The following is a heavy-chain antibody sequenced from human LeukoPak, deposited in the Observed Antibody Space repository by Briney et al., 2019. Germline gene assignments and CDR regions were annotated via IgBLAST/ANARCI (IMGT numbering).Heavy chain of an antibody. CDR1: GFTFNTYA. D-gene: IGHD1-14*01. Sequence: GRSLRLSCAASGFTFNTYAMHWVRQAPGKGPEWVTVISYDGSKKYYADSVKGRFTVSRDNSKNTLYVQMNSLRPEDTAVYYCARGWEPFDYWGQGSLVTVSS. J-gene: IGHJ4*02. CDR3: ARGWEPFDY. CDR2: ISYDGSKK. V-gene: IGHV3-30-3*01.